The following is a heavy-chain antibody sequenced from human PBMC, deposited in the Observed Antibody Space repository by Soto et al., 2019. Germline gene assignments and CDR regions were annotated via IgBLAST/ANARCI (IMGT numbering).Heavy chain of an antibody. D-gene: IGHD2-15*01. V-gene: IGHV3-73*01. J-gene: IGHJ4*02. CDR3: TIQGYCSGGSCYGGDTFDY. CDR1: GFTFSGSA. Sequence: GGSLRLSCAASGFTFSGSAMHWVRQASGKGLEWVGRIRSIANSYATAYAASVKGRFTISREDSKNTAYLQMNSLKTEDTAVYYCTIQGYCSGGSCYGGDTFDYWGQGTLVTVSS. CDR2: IRSIANSYAT.